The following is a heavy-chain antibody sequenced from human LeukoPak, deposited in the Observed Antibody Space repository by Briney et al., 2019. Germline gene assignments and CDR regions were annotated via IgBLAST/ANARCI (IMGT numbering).Heavy chain of an antibody. CDR1: GCSFTSYW. CDR2: IYPGDSDT. V-gene: IGHV5-51*01. Sequence: GESLEISCKGSGCSFTSYWIGWVRQMPGKGLEWMGIIYPGDSDTRYSPSFQGQVTISADKSISTAYLQWSSLRASDTAMYYCARALRLGELSLYEAATWGQGTLVTVSS. CDR3: ARALRLGELSLYEAAT. J-gene: IGHJ5*02. D-gene: IGHD3-16*01.